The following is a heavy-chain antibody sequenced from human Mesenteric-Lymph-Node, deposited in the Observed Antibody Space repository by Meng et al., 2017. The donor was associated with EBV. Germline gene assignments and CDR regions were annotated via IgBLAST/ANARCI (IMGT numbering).Heavy chain of an antibody. V-gene: IGHV6-1*01. CDR3: AREADTSRTGLGY. CDR1: GELGSGDRAA. Sequence: SVPGVVDPAESRSCTWARPGELGSGDRAAWIQIRQSPSSGLAGGGKTYYRAKRYHDYGVSVKIRLSINPDTSKNQFSLQLNAVTPQDTAVYYCAREADTSRTGLGYWGQGTLVTVSS. J-gene: IGHJ4*02. CDR2: TYYRAKRYH. D-gene: IGHD6-13*01.